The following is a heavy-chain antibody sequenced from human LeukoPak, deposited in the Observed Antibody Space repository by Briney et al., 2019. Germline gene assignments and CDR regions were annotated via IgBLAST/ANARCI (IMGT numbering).Heavy chain of an antibody. CDR2: IYDSGST. D-gene: IGHD6-19*01. CDR3: ARRRRIAVAGRSGDAFDI. V-gene: IGHV4-59*08. Sequence: SSETLSLTCSVSGGSISSCYWSWIRQPPGKGLEWIGYIYDSGSTNYNPSLKSRVTMLVDMSKTQFSLKLSSVTAADTAVYYCARRRRIAVAGRSGDAFDIWGQGTMVTISS. CDR1: GGSISSCY. J-gene: IGHJ3*02.